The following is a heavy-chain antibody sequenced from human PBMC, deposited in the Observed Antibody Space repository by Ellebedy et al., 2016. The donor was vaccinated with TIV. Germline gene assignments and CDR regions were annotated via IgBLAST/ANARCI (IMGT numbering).Heavy chain of an antibody. J-gene: IGHJ4*02. D-gene: IGHD3-16*01. V-gene: IGHV1-3*01. CDR2: INGGDGYP. CDR1: GYAFTHYG. CDR3: ARSGDAWGIDF. Sequence: AASVKVSCKASGYAFTHYGLHWVRQAPVQGLEWMAWINGGDGYPKYSWKFQGRVSFTRDTSATTAYMELSSLTSEDTAVYYCARSGDAWGIDFWGQGTLVTVSS.